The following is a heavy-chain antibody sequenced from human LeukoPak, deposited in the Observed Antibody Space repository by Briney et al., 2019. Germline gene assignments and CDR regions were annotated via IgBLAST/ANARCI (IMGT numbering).Heavy chain of an antibody. J-gene: IGHJ4*02. D-gene: IGHD6-19*01. CDR2: IWYDGRTK. Sequence: GGSLRLSCEVSGFIFSNYGMHWVRQAPGKGLEWVALIWYDGRTKFHADSVRGRFTISRDNSANSLYLQMSSLRVEDTAVYYCAREWGRIAVAGGPGYWGQGALVTVSS. V-gene: IGHV3-33*01. CDR1: GFIFSNYG. CDR3: AREWGRIAVAGGPGY.